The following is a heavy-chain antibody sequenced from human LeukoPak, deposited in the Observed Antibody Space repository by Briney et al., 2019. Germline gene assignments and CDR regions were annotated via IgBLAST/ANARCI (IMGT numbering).Heavy chain of an antibody. D-gene: IGHD3-22*01. V-gene: IGHV3-48*01. J-gene: IGHJ4*02. Sequence: GGSLRLSCAASGFTFSSYRMIWVRQAPGKRLEWVSYISSSSSTIYYADSVKGRFTISRDHAENSLYLQMNSLRAEDTAVYYCARGTYYDSSGYYFYWGQGTLVTVSS. CDR3: ARGTYYDSSGYYFY. CDR2: ISSSSSTI. CDR1: GFTFSSYR.